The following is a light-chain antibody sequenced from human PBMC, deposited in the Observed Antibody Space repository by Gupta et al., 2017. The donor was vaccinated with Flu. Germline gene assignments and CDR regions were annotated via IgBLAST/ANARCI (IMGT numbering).Light chain of an antibody. J-gene: IGKJ2*03. CDR3: QQYNSS. V-gene: IGKV1-5*03. CDR1: QSIGNW. Sequence: DIQMTQSPSTLSASVGDRVTITCRASQSIGNWLAWYQQKPGKAPKLLIYKASSLESGVPLRFGGSGSGTEFTLTISSLQPDDFATYYCQQYNSSFGQGTKLEIK. CDR2: KAS.